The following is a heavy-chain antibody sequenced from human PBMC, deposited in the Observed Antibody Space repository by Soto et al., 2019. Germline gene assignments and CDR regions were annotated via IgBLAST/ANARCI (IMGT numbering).Heavy chain of an antibody. Sequence: QVQLRESGPGLVKPSATLSLTCTVSGDSITGYYWSWIRQPPGNTLEWIGYIYHSGTTTYNPSLKSRVSIAVDTSKNQFSLRLTSVIAADTAVYYCARDMPYAAGSLAGCDYWGQGILVTVSS. CDR2: IYHSGTT. J-gene: IGHJ4*02. CDR3: ARDMPYAAGSLAGCDY. D-gene: IGHD1-26*01. CDR1: GDSITGYY. V-gene: IGHV4-59*01.